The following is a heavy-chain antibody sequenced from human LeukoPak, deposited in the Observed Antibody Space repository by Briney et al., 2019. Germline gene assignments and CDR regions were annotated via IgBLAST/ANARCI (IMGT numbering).Heavy chain of an antibody. V-gene: IGHV1-69*05. CDR1: GGTFSSYA. D-gene: IGHD1-26*01. CDR3: ASFSGRVVGAFDI. Sequence: SVKVSCKASGGTFSSYAISWVRQAPGQGLEWMGGIIPIFGTANYAQKYQCRVTITTDESTSTAYMELSSLRSEDTAVYYCASFSGRVVGAFDIWGQGTMVTVSS. J-gene: IGHJ3*02. CDR2: IIPIFGTA.